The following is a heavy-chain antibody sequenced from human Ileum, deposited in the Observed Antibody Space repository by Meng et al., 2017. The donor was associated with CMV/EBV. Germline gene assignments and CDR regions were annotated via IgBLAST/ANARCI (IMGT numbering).Heavy chain of an antibody. CDR1: GFTFSNYE. V-gene: IGHV3-48*03. J-gene: IGHJ4*02. CDR2: IGISGNAI. D-gene: IGHD2-2*01. Sequence: GESLKISCAASGFTFSNYEMNWVRQAPGKGLEWVSNIGISGNAIYYADPVKGRFTISRDNSKNSLYLQMNSLRTEDTAVYYCAREGLVVVPAATYFDYWGQGTLVTVSS. CDR3: AREGLVVVPAATYFDY.